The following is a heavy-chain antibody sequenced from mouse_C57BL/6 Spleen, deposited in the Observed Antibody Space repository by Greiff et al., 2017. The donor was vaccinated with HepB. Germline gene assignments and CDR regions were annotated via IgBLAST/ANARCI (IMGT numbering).Heavy chain of an antibody. CDR1: GYTFTDYN. D-gene: IGHD2-2*01. Sequence: EVQLVESGPELVKPGASVKIPCKASGYTFTDYNMDWVKQSHGKSLEWIGDINHNNGGTIYNQKLKGKATLAVDKSSSTAYMELRSLTSEDTAVYYCARGKAYYGYDEEGLLDYWGQGTTLTVSS. CDR2: INHNNGGT. V-gene: IGHV1-18*01. CDR3: ARGKAYYGYDEEGLLDY. J-gene: IGHJ2*01.